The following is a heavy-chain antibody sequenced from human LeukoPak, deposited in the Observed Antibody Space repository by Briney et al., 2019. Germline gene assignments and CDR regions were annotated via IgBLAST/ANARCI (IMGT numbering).Heavy chain of an antibody. V-gene: IGHV3-66*01. CDR1: GLAFSSYA. D-gene: IGHD2-21*01. J-gene: IGHJ4*02. CDR3: ARNIPVTRWGY. CDR2: IYSGGST. Sequence: GGSLRLSCVASGLAFSSYAMSWVRQAPGKGLEWVSLIYSGGSTYYADSVKGRFTISRDNSKNTVYLQMNSLRAEDTAVYYCARNIPVTRWGYWGQGTLVTVSS.